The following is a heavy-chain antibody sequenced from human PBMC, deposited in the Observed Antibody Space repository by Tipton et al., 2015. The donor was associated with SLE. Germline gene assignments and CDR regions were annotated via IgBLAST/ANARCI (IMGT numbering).Heavy chain of an antibody. CDR2: IYYSGST. D-gene: IGHD4-17*01. V-gene: IGHV4-59*11. J-gene: IGHJ4*02. CDR3: ARVFDYGDYEYFDY. CDR1: GGSISSHY. Sequence: TLSLTCTVSGGSISSHYWSWIRQPPGKGLEWIGYIYYSGSTNYNPSLKSRVTISVDTSKNQFSLKLSSVTAADTAVYYCARVFDYGDYEYFDYWGQGTLVTVSS.